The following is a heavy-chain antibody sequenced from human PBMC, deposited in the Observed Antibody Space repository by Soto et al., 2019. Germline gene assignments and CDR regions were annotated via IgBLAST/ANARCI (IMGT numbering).Heavy chain of an antibody. Sequence: QVQLVQSGAEVKKPGSSVKVSCKASGDTFSSYAINWVRQAPGQGLEWMGGIIPMFGTANYAQKFKGRVTITAGESTSTVYMELSSLRSEDTAVYYCARVGPAHYYDSSGYYSSLDYCGLGTLVTVSS. V-gene: IGHV1-69*01. CDR2: IIPMFGTA. CDR3: ARVGPAHYYDSSGYYSSLDY. D-gene: IGHD3-22*01. CDR1: GDTFSSYA. J-gene: IGHJ4*02.